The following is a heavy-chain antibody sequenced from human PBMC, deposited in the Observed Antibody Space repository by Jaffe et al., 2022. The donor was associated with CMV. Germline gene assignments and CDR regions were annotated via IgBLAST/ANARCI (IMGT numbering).Heavy chain of an antibody. CDR3: ARLYRWGAVVAATLDY. CDR2: IYYSGST. CDR1: GGSISSSSYY. Sequence: QLQLQESGPGLVKPSETLSLTCTVSGGSISSSSYYWGWIRQPPGKGLEWIGSIYYSGSTYYNPSLKSRVTISVDTSKNQFSLKLSSVTAADTAVYYCARLYRWGAVVAATLDYWGQGTLVTVSS. V-gene: IGHV4-39*01. J-gene: IGHJ4*02. D-gene: IGHD2-15*01.